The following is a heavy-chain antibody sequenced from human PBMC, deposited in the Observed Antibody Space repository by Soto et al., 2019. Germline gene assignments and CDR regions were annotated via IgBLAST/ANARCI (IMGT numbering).Heavy chain of an antibody. V-gene: IGHV3-23*01. J-gene: IGHJ4*02. D-gene: IGHD1-26*01. CDR3: AKARVGATYAGHFDY. CDR1: GFTFSSYA. CDR2: ISGSGGNT. Sequence: EVQLLESGGGLVQPGGSLRLSCAASGFTFSSYAMSWVRQAPGKGLEWVSAISGSGGNTYYADSVKGRFTISRDNSKNPRELQVNSLRAEDTAGYYCAKARVGATYAGHFDYWGRGTLVTVSS.